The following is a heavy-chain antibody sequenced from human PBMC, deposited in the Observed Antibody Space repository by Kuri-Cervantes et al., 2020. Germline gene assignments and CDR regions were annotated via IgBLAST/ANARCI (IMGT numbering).Heavy chain of an antibody. D-gene: IGHD3-3*01. V-gene: IGHV3-21*01. Sequence: GGSLRLSCAASGFTFSSYSMNWVRQAPGKGLEWVSSISSSSSYIYYADSVEGRFTISRDNAKNSLYLQMNSLRAEDTAVYYCARDYLEVFGVVINYYYYYYMDVWGKGTTVTVSS. J-gene: IGHJ6*03. CDR1: GFTFSSYS. CDR2: ISSSSSYI. CDR3: ARDYLEVFGVVINYYYYYYMDV.